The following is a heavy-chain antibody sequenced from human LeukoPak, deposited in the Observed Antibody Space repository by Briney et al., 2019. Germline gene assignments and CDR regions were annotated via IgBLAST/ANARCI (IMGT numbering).Heavy chain of an antibody. CDR3: ARDSNGPAF. CDR2: IYSGGGT. D-gene: IGHD6-19*01. V-gene: IGHV3-53*01. J-gene: IGHJ4*02. Sequence: GGSLRLSCVASGFIVSNSYMGWVRQAPGRGLEWASVIYSGGGTFYSDSVKGRFTISRDYSKSTLYLQMNSLRADDTAVYYCARDSNGPAFWGQGTLVTVSS. CDR1: GFIVSNSY.